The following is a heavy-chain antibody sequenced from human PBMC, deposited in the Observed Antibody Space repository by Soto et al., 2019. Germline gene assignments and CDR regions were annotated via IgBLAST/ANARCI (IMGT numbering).Heavy chain of an antibody. CDR2: ITNKANSYST. CDR3: ASGYCIGGTCYSSPGNY. V-gene: IGHV3-72*01. D-gene: IGHD2-15*01. Sequence: GGSLRLSCAASGFTFSDHYMDWVRQAPGEGLEWVGRITNKANSYSTYYAASVKGRFIVSREDSKNSLYLERNSLRTEDTALDSCASGYCIGGTCYSSPGNYWGHGTLVTVSS. J-gene: IGHJ4*01. CDR1: GFTFSDHY.